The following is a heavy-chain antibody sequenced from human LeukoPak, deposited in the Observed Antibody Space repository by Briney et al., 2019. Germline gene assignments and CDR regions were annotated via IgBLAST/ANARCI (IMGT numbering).Heavy chain of an antibody. V-gene: IGHV4-30-4*01. CDR2: IYYSGST. D-gene: IGHD2-15*01. J-gene: IGHJ2*01. CDR3: ARGYCSGGSCYSWYFDL. CDR1: GGSISSGDYY. Sequence: SETLSLTCTVSGGSISSGDYYWSWIRQPPGKGLEWIGYIYYSGSTYYNPSLKSRVTISVDTSKNQFSLKLSSVTAADTAAYYCARGYCSGGSCYSWYFDLWGRGTLVTVSS.